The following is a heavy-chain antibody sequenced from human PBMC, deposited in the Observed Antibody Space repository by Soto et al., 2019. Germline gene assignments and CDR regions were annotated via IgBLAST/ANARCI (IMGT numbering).Heavy chain of an antibody. V-gene: IGHV4-59*02. J-gene: IGHJ4*02. D-gene: IGHD1-26*01. CDR3: ASSSGAARATGLDY. Sequence: SVTLSLTCNVFPTSVYGYDRRWIRQTPGVGLEWTVCVHSCGRALYNPSATNGVIISLETYKNPICLTSNSLTAADSAVYYCASSSGAARATGLDYWGQGALVTVSS. CDR1: PTSVYGYD. CDR2: VHSCGRA.